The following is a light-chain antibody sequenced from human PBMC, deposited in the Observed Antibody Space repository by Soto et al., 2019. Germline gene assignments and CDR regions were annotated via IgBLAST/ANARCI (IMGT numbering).Light chain of an antibody. Sequence: EIVMTQSPATLSVSPGERATLSFRASQSVSSSYLAWYQQKPGQAPRLLIYGASSRATGIPDRFSGSGSGTDFTLTISRLEPEDFAVYYCQQYGSSHEAFGQGTNV. CDR3: QQYGSSHEA. J-gene: IGKJ1*01. CDR2: GAS. V-gene: IGKV3-20*01. CDR1: QSVSSSY.